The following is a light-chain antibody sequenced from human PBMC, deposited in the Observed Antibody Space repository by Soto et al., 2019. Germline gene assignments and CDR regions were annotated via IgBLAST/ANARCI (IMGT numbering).Light chain of an antibody. CDR1: QSIGNY. Sequence: EVVLTQSPATLSLSPGEGATLSCMASQSIGNYLACYQQKPGQAPRLLIYATSNRATGIPARFSGSGSGTDFTLTISSLEPEDFAVYYCQQRSSWPFTFGPGTKVDIK. V-gene: IGKV3-11*01. CDR2: ATS. CDR3: QQRSSWPFT. J-gene: IGKJ3*01.